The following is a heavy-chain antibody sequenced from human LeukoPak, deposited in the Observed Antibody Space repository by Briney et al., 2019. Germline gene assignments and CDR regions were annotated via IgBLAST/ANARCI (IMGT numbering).Heavy chain of an antibody. CDR1: GGSFSGYY. D-gene: IGHD3-9*01. CDR3: ARGASRYDILTGWSNPSYYYYMDV. Sequence: SETLSLTCAVYGGSFSGYYWSWIRQPPGKGLEWIGEINHSGSTNYNPSLKSRVTISVDTSKNQFSLKLSSVTAADTAVYYCARGASRYDILTGWSNPSYYYYMDVWGKGTTATVSS. CDR2: INHSGST. V-gene: IGHV4-34*01. J-gene: IGHJ6*03.